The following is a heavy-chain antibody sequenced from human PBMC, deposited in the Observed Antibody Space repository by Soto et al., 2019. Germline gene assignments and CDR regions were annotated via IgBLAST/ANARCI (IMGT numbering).Heavy chain of an antibody. Sequence: QVQLVQSGAEVKKPGASVKVSCKASGYTFTSYAMHWVRQAPGQRLEWMGWINTGNGDTKYSQKFQGRVTITRDTSASTAYMDLSSLRSEDTAVYYWARARGYSYGQVDSWGQGTLVTVSS. CDR3: ARARGYSYGQVDS. CDR1: GYTFTSYA. V-gene: IGHV1-3*04. J-gene: IGHJ4*02. D-gene: IGHD5-18*01. CDR2: INTGNGDT.